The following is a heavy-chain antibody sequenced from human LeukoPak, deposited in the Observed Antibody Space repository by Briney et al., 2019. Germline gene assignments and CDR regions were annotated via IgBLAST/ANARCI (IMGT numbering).Heavy chain of an antibody. CDR1: GYTFTGYY. J-gene: IGHJ4*02. CDR3: ARVSVDILTGYDFVY. D-gene: IGHD3-9*01. Sequence: GASVKVSCKASGYTFTGYYMHWVRQAPGQGLEWMGRINPNSGGTNYAQKLRGRVTMTRDTSISTADVELSRLRSHDTAVYYCARVSVDILTGYDFVYWGQGTLVTVCS. CDR2: INPNSGGT. V-gene: IGHV1-2*06.